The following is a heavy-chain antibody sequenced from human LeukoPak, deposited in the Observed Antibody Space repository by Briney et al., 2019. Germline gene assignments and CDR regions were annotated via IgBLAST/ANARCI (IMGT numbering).Heavy chain of an antibody. Sequence: GASVKVSCKASGYTFTSYDINWVRQATRQGLEWMGWMNPNSGSTGYAQKFKGRVTMTRNTSISTASMELSSVTSEDTAVYYCARRTLRYSSSWYRRNYYYYMDVWGKGTTVTISS. CDR3: ARRTLRYSSSWYRRNYYYYMDV. J-gene: IGHJ6*03. D-gene: IGHD6-13*01. CDR2: MNPNSGST. CDR1: GYTFTSYD. V-gene: IGHV1-8*01.